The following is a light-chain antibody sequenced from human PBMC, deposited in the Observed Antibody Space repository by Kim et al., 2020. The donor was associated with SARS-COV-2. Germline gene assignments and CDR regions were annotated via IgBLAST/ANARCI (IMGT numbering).Light chain of an antibody. J-gene: IGKJ1*01. CDR2: DAS. CDR1: QSISTN. V-gene: IGKV3-15*01. Sequence: EIVMTQSPATLSVSPGERVTLSCRASQSISTNLGWYQQKPGQAPRLLISDASTRATGNPARFSGSGSGTEFTLTISSLQSEDFAVYCCQQYNDWPWTFGQGTKVDIK. CDR3: QQYNDWPWT.